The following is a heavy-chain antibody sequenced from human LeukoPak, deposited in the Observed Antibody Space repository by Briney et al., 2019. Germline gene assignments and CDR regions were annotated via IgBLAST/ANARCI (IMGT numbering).Heavy chain of an antibody. D-gene: IGHD2-15*01. CDR3: AKDLEEWIVVVVAATPGFDY. Sequence: PGGSLRLSCAACGFTFSSYAMSWVRQAPGKGLEWVSAISGSGGSTYYADSVKGRFTISRDNSKNTLYLQMNSLRAEDTAVYYCAKDLEEWIVVVVAATPGFDYWGQGTLVTVSS. V-gene: IGHV3-23*01. CDR1: GFTFSSYA. J-gene: IGHJ4*02. CDR2: ISGSGGST.